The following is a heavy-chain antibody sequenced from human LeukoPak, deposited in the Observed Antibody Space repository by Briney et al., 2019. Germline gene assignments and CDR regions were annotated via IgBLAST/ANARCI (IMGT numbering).Heavy chain of an antibody. CDR3: AREGLGPTFSAWFDP. CDR1: GFKFDDYG. CDR2: INWNGDSR. V-gene: IGHV3-20*04. D-gene: IGHD1-26*01. Sequence: GGSLRLSCTASGFKFDDYGMTWVRRAPGKGLEWVSDINWNGDSRGYAHSVRGRFTIYRDNSKNSLYLQMNSLRVEDTAFYYCAREGLGPTFSAWFDPWGQGTLVIVPS. J-gene: IGHJ5*02.